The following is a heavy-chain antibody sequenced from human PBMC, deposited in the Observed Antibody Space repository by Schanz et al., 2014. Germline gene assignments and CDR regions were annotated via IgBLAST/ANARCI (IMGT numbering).Heavy chain of an antibody. CDR1: GGTFSSYS. Sequence: QVPLVQSGAEVKKPGSSMKVSCKVSGGTFSSYSITWVRQAPGQGLEWMGRIIPILGVTNYAQKFQGRVTITADKSTNTAYMELSSLRSEDTAVYYCARLRAGPFYFDYWGQGTLVTVSS. J-gene: IGHJ4*02. D-gene: IGHD6-19*01. V-gene: IGHV1-69*04. CDR2: IIPILGVT. CDR3: ARLRAGPFYFDY.